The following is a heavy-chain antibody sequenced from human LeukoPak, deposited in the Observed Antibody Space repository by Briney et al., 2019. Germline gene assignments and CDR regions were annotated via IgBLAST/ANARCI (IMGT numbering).Heavy chain of an antibody. V-gene: IGHV3-7*01. D-gene: IGHD1-1*01. CDR3: ARDIDATSLFLDY. CDR1: GFTFSRYW. Sequence: GGSLRLSCAASGFTFSRYWMSWVREAPGKGLEWVADMKYDGSEKYYVDSVKGRFTISRDNAKNSLYLQMNSFRAEDTALYYCARDIDATSLFLDYWSQGTLVTVSS. J-gene: IGHJ4*02. CDR2: MKYDGSEK.